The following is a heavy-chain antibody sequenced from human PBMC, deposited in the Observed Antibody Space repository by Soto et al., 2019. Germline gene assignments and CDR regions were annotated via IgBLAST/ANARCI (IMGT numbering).Heavy chain of an antibody. J-gene: IGHJ4*02. V-gene: IGHV3-23*01. CDR1: GFTFSSYA. Sequence: GGSLRLSCAASGFTFSSYAMSWVRQAPGEGLEWVSTISGSDGSTYYADSVKGRFTISRDISKNTLYLQMNSLRAEDTAIYYCAKERSSGYYFFDYWGQGTLVTVSS. CDR3: AKERSSGYYFFDY. CDR2: ISGSDGST. D-gene: IGHD5-12*01.